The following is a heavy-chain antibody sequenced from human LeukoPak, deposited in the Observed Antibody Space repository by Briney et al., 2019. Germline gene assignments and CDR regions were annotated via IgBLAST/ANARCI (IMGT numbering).Heavy chain of an antibody. CDR1: GFSFSSYE. V-gene: IGHV3-48*03. CDR2: IGSTTNSI. J-gene: IGHJ6*03. D-gene: IGHD5-12*01. CDR3: ARDEYTGLYYYMDV. Sequence: GGSLRLSCAASGFSFSSYEMNWVRQAPGKGLEWVSYIGSTTNSIYYADSVKGRFTISRDNAKKSLHLQMNSLRAEDTAVYYCARDEYTGLYYYMDVWGKGTTVTVSS.